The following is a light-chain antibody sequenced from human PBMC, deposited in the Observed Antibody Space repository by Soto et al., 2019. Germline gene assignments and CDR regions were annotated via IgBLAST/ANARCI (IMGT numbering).Light chain of an antibody. CDR3: QHYNSYSEA. V-gene: IGKV3-15*01. CDR2: GAS. J-gene: IGKJ1*01. Sequence: EIVLTQSPATLSVPLGDSATLSCRASQSVSLSLAWYQMRPGQPPRLLIYGASTRATDIPARFSGSGYGTDFNLTISSLQSEDFAVYYCQHYNSYSEAFGQGTKVDIK. CDR1: QSVSLS.